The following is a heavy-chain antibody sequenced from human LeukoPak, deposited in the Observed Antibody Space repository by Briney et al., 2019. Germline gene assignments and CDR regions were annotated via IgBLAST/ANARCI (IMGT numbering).Heavy chain of an antibody. CDR3: ARIRTREEGMDY. Sequence: GGSLRLSCAASGFTFSSYGMHWVRQAPGQGLEWMGWINPNSGGTTYAQKFQGRVTMTRDTSISTAYMELSRLRSDDTAVYYCARIRTREEGMDYWGQGTLVTVSS. CDR2: INPNSGGT. V-gene: IGHV1-2*02. CDR1: GFTFSSYG. J-gene: IGHJ4*02. D-gene: IGHD6-13*01.